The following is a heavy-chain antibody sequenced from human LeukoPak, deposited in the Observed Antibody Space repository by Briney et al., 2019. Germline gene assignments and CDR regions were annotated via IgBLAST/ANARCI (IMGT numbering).Heavy chain of an antibody. V-gene: IGHV1-2*02. CDR3: ARDVGGMVRGIDY. CDR1: GYTFTGYY. J-gene: IGHJ4*02. CDR2: INPNSGGT. D-gene: IGHD3-10*01. Sequence: ASVKVSCKASGYTFTGYYMHWVRQAPGQGLEWMGWINPNSGGTNYVQKFQGRVTMTRDTSISTAYMELSRLRSDDTAVYYCARDVGGMVRGIDYWGQGTLVTVSS.